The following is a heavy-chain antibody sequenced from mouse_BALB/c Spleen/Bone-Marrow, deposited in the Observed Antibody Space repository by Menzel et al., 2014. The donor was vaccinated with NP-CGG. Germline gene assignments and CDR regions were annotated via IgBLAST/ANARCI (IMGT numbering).Heavy chain of an antibody. Sequence: VQLQQSGAELAKPGASVKISCKASGYTFTDYNMDWVKQSPGKSLEWIGDINPNYDSTSYNQKFKGKATLTVDKSSSTAYMELRSLTSEDTAFYYCARRDGYDSDLDYWGQGTTLTVSS. V-gene: IGHV1-18*01. CDR3: ARRDGYDSDLDY. D-gene: IGHD2-2*01. J-gene: IGHJ2*01. CDR1: GYTFTDYN. CDR2: INPNYDST.